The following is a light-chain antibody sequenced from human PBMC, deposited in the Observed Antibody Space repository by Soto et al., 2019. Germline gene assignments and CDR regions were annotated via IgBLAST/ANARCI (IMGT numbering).Light chain of an antibody. J-gene: IGKJ1*01. Sequence: DIQLTQSPSFLSASVGDRVTITCRASQSISSWLAWYQQKPGKAPKLLIYDASSLESGVPSRFSGSGSATEFTLTISGLQPDDFATYYCQQYKDSMWTFGQGTKVDIK. CDR2: DAS. CDR1: QSISSW. CDR3: QQYKDSMWT. V-gene: IGKV1-5*01.